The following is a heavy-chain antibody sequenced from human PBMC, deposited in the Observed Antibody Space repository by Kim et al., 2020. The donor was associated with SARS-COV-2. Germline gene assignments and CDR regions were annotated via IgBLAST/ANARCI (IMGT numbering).Heavy chain of an antibody. D-gene: IGHD2-2*01. Sequence: SETLSLTCTVSGGSISSSSYYWGWIRQPPGKGLEWIGSIYYSGSTYYNPSLKSRVTISVDTSKNQFSLKLSSVTAADTAVYYCARHYCSSTSCYVNSFWFDPWGQGTLVTVSS. CDR1: GGSISSSSYY. V-gene: IGHV4-39*01. CDR2: IYYSGST. CDR3: ARHYCSSTSCYVNSFWFDP. J-gene: IGHJ5*02.